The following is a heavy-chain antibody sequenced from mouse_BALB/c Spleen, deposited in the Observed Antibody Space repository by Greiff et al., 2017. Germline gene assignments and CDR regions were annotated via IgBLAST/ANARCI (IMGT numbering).Heavy chain of an antibody. CDR2: INPSSGYT. J-gene: IGHJ4*01. Sequence: VQLQQSAAELARPGASVKMSCKASGYTFTSYTMHWVKQRPGQGLEWIGYINPSSGYTEYNQKFKDKTTLTADKSSSTAYMQLSSLTSEDSAVYYCATIYGNYDAMDYWGQGTSVTVSS. CDR1: GYTFTSYT. CDR3: ATIYGNYDAMDY. D-gene: IGHD2-1*01. V-gene: IGHV1-4*02.